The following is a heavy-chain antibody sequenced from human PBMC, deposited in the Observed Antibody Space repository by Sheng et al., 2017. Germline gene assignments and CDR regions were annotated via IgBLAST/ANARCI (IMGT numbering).Heavy chain of an antibody. Sequence: QVQLQQWGAGLLKPSETLSLTCAVYGGSFSGYYWSWIRQPPGKGLEWIGEINHSGSTNYNPSLKSRVTISVDTSKNQFSLKLSSVTAADTAVYYCARGAPGCGGDCSTRRYYFDYWGQGTLVTVSS. J-gene: IGHJ4*02. CDR3: ARGAPGCGGDCSTRRYYFDY. D-gene: IGHD2-21*02. CDR1: GGSFSGYY. V-gene: IGHV4-34*01. CDR2: INHSGST.